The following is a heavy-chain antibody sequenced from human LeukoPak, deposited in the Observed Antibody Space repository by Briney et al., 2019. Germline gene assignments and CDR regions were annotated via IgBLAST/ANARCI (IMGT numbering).Heavy chain of an antibody. Sequence: SETLSLTCIVSGGSISSYYWSWIRQPPGKGLEWIGYIYYSGSTNYNPSLKSRVTISVDTSKNQFSLKLSSVTAADTAVYYCARANRYDLYFDYWGQGTLVTVSS. J-gene: IGHJ4*02. CDR2: IYYSGST. CDR1: GGSISSYY. D-gene: IGHD5-12*01. CDR3: ARANRYDLYFDY. V-gene: IGHV4-59*01.